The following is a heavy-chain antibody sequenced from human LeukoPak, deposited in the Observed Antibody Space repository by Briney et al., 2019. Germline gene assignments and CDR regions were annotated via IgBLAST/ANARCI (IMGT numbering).Heavy chain of an antibody. Sequence: GASVKVSCKASGYTFTSYYMHWVRQAPGQGLEWMGIINPSGGSTSYAQKFQGRVTMTRDMSTSTVYMELSSLRSEDTAVYYCARVKSMVRGINYYYMDVWGKGTTVTVSS. CDR1: GYTFTSYY. CDR2: INPSGGST. D-gene: IGHD3-10*01. CDR3: ARVKSMVRGINYYYMDV. V-gene: IGHV1-46*01. J-gene: IGHJ6*03.